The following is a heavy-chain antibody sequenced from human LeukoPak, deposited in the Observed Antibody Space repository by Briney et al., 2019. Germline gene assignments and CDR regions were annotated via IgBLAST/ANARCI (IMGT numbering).Heavy chain of an antibody. CDR2: IIPIFGTA. CDR1: GYTFTSYG. V-gene: IGHV1-69*05. J-gene: IGHJ3*02. CDR3: ARVSNIAASSHAFDI. D-gene: IGHD6-13*01. Sequence: ASVKVSCKASGYTFTSYGISWVRQAPGQGLEWMGGIIPIFGTANYAQKFQGRVTITTDESTSTAYMELSSLRSEDTAVYYCARVSNIAASSHAFDIWGQGTMVTVSS.